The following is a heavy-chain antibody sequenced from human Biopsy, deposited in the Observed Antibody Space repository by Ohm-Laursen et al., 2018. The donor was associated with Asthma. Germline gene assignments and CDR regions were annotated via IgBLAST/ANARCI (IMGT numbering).Heavy chain of an antibody. CDR2: ISFDGRYE. V-gene: IGHV3-30*03. CDR3: ASRGGDFWSGYYMEY. D-gene: IGHD3-3*01. Sequence: SLRLSCSASGFSFSNFGMHWVRQVPGKGPEWVALISFDGRYEYYADSVKGRFTISRDNPMKRLYLQMSSLTAEDTAVYYCASRGGDFWSGYYMEYWGQGTLVTVSS. CDR1: GFSFSNFG. J-gene: IGHJ4*02.